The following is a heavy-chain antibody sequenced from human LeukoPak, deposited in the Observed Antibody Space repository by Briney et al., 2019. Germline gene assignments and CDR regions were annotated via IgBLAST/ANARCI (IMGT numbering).Heavy chain of an antibody. D-gene: IGHD2-8*01. Sequence: SETLSLTCTVSGGSSSSYYWSCIQQPPGKGLEWIGYIYYRGGTNYNPSFESQVPLPGDTSKNEFSLKLTSVTAADTAVYYCARGRLIVAPGVYYFEVWGQGTLVTVSS. CDR1: GGSSSSYY. J-gene: IGHJ4*01. CDR3: ARGRLIVAPGVYYFEV. V-gene: IGHV4-59*08. CDR2: IYYRGGT.